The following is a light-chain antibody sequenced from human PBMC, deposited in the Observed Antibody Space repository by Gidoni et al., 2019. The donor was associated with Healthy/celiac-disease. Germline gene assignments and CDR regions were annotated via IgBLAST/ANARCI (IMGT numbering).Light chain of an antibody. CDR1: QIISSY. CDR2: AAS. Sequence: DIQMTQSPSSLSASVGDRVTITCRASQIISSYLNWYQQKPGKAPKLLIYAASSLQSGVPLRFSGSGSGTDFTLTISSLQPEDFATYYCQQSYSTWTFGQGTKVEIK. J-gene: IGKJ1*01. CDR3: QQSYSTWT. V-gene: IGKV1-39*01.